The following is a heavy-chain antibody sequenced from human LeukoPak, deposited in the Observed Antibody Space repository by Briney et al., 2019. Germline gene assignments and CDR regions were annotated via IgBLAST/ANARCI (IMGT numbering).Heavy chain of an antibody. CDR1: GYTFTGYY. CDR3: ARQTLGRWLHSTSFDY. Sequence: ASVKVSCKASGYTFTGYYMHWVRQAPGQGLEWMGWINPSGGSTSYAQKFQGRVTMTRDMSTSTVYMELSSLRSEDTAVDYCARQTLGRWLHSTSFDYWGQGTLVTVSS. J-gene: IGHJ4*02. D-gene: IGHD5-24*01. V-gene: IGHV1-46*01. CDR2: INPSGGST.